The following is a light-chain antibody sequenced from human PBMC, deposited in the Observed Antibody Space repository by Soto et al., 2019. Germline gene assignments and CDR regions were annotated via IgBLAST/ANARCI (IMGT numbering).Light chain of an antibody. CDR1: SSDVGGYNY. Sequence: QSALTQHPSASGSPGQSVTISCTGTSSDVGGYNYVSWYQQHPGKAPKLMIYGVSKRPSGVPDRFSGSKSGNTASLTVSGLQAEDEADYYCSSYAGSNNLVFGGGTKLTVL. V-gene: IGLV2-8*01. J-gene: IGLJ2*01. CDR2: GVS. CDR3: SSYAGSNNLV.